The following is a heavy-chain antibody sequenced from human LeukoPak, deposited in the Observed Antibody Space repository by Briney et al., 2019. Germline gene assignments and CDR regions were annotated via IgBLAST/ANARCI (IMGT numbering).Heavy chain of an antibody. CDR3: ARALVGFGELWDY. Sequence: ASVKVSCKASGYTFTGYYMHWVRQARGQGLEWMGWINPNSGGTNYAQKFQGRVTMTRDTSISTAYMELSRLRSDDTAVYYCARALVGFGELWDYWGQGTLVTVSS. D-gene: IGHD3-10*01. CDR2: INPNSGGT. CDR1: GYTFTGYY. V-gene: IGHV1-2*02. J-gene: IGHJ4*02.